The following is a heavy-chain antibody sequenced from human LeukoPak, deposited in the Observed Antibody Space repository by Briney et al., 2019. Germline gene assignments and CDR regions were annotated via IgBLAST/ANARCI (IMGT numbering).Heavy chain of an antibody. J-gene: IGHJ4*02. V-gene: IGHV4-59*08. CDR1: AASISSYY. Sequence: SQTMSLACPVDAASISSYYWGCNRQLQGNGLEWVGYTYYSVSTNYNTSLKSGVPISVDTSKNQFSLKRTAVAVAAPPFYNGRRHVGRRGVGELLFFDYWGQGTLVTVSS. CDR3: RRHVGRRGVGELLFFDY. D-gene: IGHD3-10*01. CDR2: TYYSVST.